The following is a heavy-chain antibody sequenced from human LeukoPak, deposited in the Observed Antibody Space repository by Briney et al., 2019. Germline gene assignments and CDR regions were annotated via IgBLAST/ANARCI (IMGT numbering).Heavy chain of an antibody. D-gene: IGHD3-3*01. CDR2: ISISGGII. CDR3: AKEYYDFWSGYPHDY. Sequence: AGGSLRLSCAASGFTFSTYSMNWVRQAPGKGLEWVSYISISGGIIYYADSVKGRFTIPRDNSKNTLYLQMNSLRAEDTAVYYCAKEYYDFWSGYPHDYWGQGTLVTVSS. CDR1: GFTFSTYS. J-gene: IGHJ4*02. V-gene: IGHV3-48*01.